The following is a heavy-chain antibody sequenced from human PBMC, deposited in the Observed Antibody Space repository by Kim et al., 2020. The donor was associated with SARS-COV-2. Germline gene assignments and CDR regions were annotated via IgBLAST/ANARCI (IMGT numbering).Heavy chain of an antibody. V-gene: IGHV3-23*01. CDR2: VTDDGRT. CDR1: GITFSRYD. CDR3: ARDKSPSIAADEF. D-gene: IGHD6-25*01. J-gene: IGHJ4*02. Sequence: GGSLRLSCTASGITFSRYDMNWVRQAPGKGLEWVSTVTDDGRTYYADSVKGRFTISRDNSKSTLYLQMNSLRAEDTAIYYCARDKSPSIAADEFGGPGTLVTVSS.